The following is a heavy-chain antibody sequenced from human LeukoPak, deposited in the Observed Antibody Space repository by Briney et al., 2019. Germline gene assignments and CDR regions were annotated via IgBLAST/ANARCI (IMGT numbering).Heavy chain of an antibody. V-gene: IGHV3-30*18. J-gene: IGHJ4*02. Sequence: GRSLRLSCAASGFTFSSYGMHWVRQAPGKGLEWVAVISYDGSNKYYADSVKGRFTISRDNSKNTLYLQMNSLRAEDTAVYYCAKKAMGGWGEFDYWGQGTLVTVSS. CDR2: ISYDGSNK. CDR1: GFTFSSYG. D-gene: IGHD1-26*01. CDR3: AKKAMGGWGEFDY.